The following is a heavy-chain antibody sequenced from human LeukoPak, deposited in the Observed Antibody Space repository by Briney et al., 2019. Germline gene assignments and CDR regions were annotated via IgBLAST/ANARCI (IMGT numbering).Heavy chain of an antibody. CDR3: AKTTLVRGVRFDY. CDR1: GFTFSSYA. CDR2: ISGSGGST. J-gene: IGHJ4*02. V-gene: IGHV3-23*01. D-gene: IGHD3-10*01. Sequence: PGGSLRLSCAASGFTFSSYAMSWVRQASGKGLEWVSAISGSGGSTYYADSVKGRFTISRDNSKNTLYLQMNSLRAEDTAVYYCAKTTLVRGVRFDYWGQGTLVTVSS.